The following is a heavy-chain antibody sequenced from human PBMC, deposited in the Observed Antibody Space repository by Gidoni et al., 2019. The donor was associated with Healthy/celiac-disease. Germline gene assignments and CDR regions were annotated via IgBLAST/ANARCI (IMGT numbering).Heavy chain of an antibody. D-gene: IGHD3-10*01. V-gene: IGHV3-7*03. CDR3: ARAVSYGSGSIRSLYFDY. Sequence: EVQLVESGGGLVQPGGSLRLSCAASGFTSSSAWMSWVRQAPGKGLEWVANIKQDGSEKYYVDSVKGRFTISRDNAKNSLCLQMNSLRADDTAVYYCARAVSYGSGSIRSLYFDYWGQGTLVTVSS. J-gene: IGHJ4*02. CDR1: GFTSSSAW. CDR2: IKQDGSEK.